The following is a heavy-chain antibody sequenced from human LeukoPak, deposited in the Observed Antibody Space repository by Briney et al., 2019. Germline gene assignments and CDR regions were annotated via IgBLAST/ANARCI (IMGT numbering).Heavy chain of an antibody. CDR2: INSDGSST. CDR1: GFTFSSYW. V-gene: IGHV3-74*01. D-gene: IGHD3-10*01. Sequence: GGSLRLSCAASGFTFSSYWMHWVRQAPGKGLVWVSRINSDGSSTSYADSVKGRFTISRDNAKNTLYLQMNSLRPEDTAVYYCARGGSGSYYYYYYYMDVWGKGTTVTVSS. CDR3: ARGGSGSYYYYYYYMDV. J-gene: IGHJ6*03.